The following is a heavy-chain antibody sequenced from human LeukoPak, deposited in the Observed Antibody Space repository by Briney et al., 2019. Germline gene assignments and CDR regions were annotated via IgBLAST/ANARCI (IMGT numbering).Heavy chain of an antibody. CDR1: GGSTSSGGYS. CDR3: ASMTTVTGRFDY. J-gene: IGHJ4*02. Sequence: PSETLSLTCAVSGGSTSSGGYSWSWIRQPPGKGLEWIGYIYHSGSTYYNPSLKSRVTISVDRSKNQFSLKLSSVTAADTAVYYCASMTTVTGRFDYWGQGTLVTVSS. V-gene: IGHV4-30-2*01. D-gene: IGHD4-11*01. CDR2: IYHSGST.